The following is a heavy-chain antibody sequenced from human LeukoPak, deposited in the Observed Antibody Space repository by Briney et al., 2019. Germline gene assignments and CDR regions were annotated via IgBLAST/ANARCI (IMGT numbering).Heavy chain of an antibody. CDR3: VRNPDDPSYFYYMDV. CDR2: ISYDGSDK. Sequence: GGSLRLSCAASGFTFGSYGMHWVRQAPGKGLEWVAVISYDGSDKYYADSVKGRFTISRDNSKNTLSLQMNSLRAEDTAVYYCVRNPDDPSYFYYMDVWGNGTTVTVSS. J-gene: IGHJ6*03. CDR1: GFTFGSYG. V-gene: IGHV3-30*03.